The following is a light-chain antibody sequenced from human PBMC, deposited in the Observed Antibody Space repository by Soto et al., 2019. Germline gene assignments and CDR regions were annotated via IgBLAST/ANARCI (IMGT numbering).Light chain of an antibody. Sequence: QTVVTQEPSLTVSPGGTVTLTCASSTGAVTSYYFPNWIQQKPGQTPRSLIYNKNNKYSWTPARFSGYLLGGKAALTLSDLQPEDEDDYYCLLYYSGHVRLFGGGTKVTVL. CDR2: NKN. V-gene: IGLV7-43*01. CDR3: LLYYSGHVRL. CDR1: TGAVTSYYF. J-gene: IGLJ2*01.